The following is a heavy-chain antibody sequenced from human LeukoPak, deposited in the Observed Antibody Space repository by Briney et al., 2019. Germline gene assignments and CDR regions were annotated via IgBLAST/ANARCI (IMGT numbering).Heavy chain of an antibody. J-gene: IGHJ4*02. CDR2: IKEDGSEK. CDR3: ARDLVAGSFDY. V-gene: IGHV3-7*01. D-gene: IGHD6-19*01. Sequence: PSETLSLTCTVSGGSISSSSYYWGWIRQPPGKGLEWVANIKEDGSEKYYVDSVKGRFTISRDNAKNSLYVQMNSLRADDTAVYYCARDLVAGSFDYWGQGTLVTVSS. CDR1: GGSISSSSYY.